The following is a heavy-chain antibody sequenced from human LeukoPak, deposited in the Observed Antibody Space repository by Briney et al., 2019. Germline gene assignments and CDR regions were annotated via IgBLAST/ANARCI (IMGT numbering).Heavy chain of an antibody. CDR3: AIGGDSTTSCYRCLDY. J-gene: IGHJ4*02. Sequence: GESLKISCKGSGYRFTNYWIGWVRQMPGKGLEWMGLIYPDDSDTRYSPSLQGRVTISADKSISTAYLQWSSLKASDTAMYYCAIGGDSTTSCYRCLDYWGQGTLVTVSS. CDR2: IYPDDSDT. D-gene: IGHD2-2*02. CDR1: GYRFTNYW. V-gene: IGHV5-51*01.